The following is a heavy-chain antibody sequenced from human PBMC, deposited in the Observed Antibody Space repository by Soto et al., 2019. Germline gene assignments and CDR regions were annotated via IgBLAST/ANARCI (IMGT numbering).Heavy chain of an antibody. Sequence: SETLSLTCTVSGGSISSYYWSWIRQPPGKGLEWIGYIYYSGSTNYNPSLKSRVTISVDTSKNQFSLKLSSVTAADTAVYYCARDCTNGVCYPYYYGMDVWGQGTTVTVSS. V-gene: IGHV4-59*01. J-gene: IGHJ6*02. CDR2: IYYSGST. CDR3: ARDCTNGVCYPYYYGMDV. CDR1: GGSISSYY. D-gene: IGHD2-8*01.